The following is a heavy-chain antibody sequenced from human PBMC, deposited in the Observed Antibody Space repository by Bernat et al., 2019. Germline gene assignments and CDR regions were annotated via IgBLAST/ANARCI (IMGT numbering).Heavy chain of an antibody. J-gene: IGHJ4*01. CDR3: AKDVGGWTPRQFDY. V-gene: IGHV3-30*18. CDR1: GFTFSSYG. CDR2: ISYDGSNK. D-gene: IGHD6-19*01. Sequence: QVQLVESGGGVVQPGRSLRLSCAASGFTFSSYGMHWVRQAPGKGLEWVAVISYDGSNKYYADSVKGRFTISRDNSKNTLYLQMNSLRAEDTAVYYCAKDVGGWTPRQFDYWGHGTLVTVS.